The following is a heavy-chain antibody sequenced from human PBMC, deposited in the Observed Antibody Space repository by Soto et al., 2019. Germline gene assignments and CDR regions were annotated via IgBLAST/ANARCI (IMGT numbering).Heavy chain of an antibody. J-gene: IGHJ3*02. CDR1: SGSIRTSY. CDR2: IHNSGNT. Sequence: QVQLQESGPGLVKPSETLSLTCTVPSGSIRTSYWTWIRQFPGKRLEWIAHIHNSGNTNSNPSLNSRVTISMDTSKNHISLRLTSVTAADTAMYYCARLQYTVVTPIDMWGQGTMVTVSS. D-gene: IGHD2-21*02. CDR3: ARLQYTVVTPIDM. V-gene: IGHV4-59*01.